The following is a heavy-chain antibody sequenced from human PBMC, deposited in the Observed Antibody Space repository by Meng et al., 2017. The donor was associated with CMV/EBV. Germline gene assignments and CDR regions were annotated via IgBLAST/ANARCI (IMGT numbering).Heavy chain of an antibody. J-gene: IGHJ4*02. V-gene: IGHV3-49*04. Sequence: GESLKISCTASGFTFGEYAMSWARQAPGKGLEWVGFIRSKAYGGTTEYAASVKGRFTISRDDSKSIAYLQMNSLKTEDTAMYYCTREKGIAVAGTIDYWGQGTLVTVSS. D-gene: IGHD6-19*01. CDR1: GFTFGEYA. CDR2: IRSKAYGGTT. CDR3: TREKGIAVAGTIDY.